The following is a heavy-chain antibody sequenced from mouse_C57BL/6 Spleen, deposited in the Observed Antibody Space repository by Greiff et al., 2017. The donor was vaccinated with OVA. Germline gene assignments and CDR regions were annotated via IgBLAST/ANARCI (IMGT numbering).Heavy chain of an antibody. V-gene: IGHV1-69*01. CDR1: GYTFTSYW. D-gene: IGHD4-1*01. J-gene: IGHJ2*01. CDR3: ARGKLGHYFDY. CDR2: IDPSDSYT. Sequence: VQLQQPGAELVMPGASVKLSCKASGYTFTSYWMHWVKQRPGQGLEWIGEIDPSDSYTNYNQKFKGKSTLTVDKSSSTAYMQLSSLTSEDSAVDYCARGKLGHYFDYWGQGTTLTVSS.